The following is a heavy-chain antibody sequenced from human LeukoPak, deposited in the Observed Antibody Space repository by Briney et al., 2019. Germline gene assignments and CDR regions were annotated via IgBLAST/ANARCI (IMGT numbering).Heavy chain of an antibody. J-gene: IGHJ4*02. CDR1: GGSISSSSYY. D-gene: IGHD3-3*01. CDR3: ARGNVWSGPFDY. V-gene: IGHV4-39*07. CDR2: IYYSGST. Sequence: PPETLSLTCTVSGGSISSSSYYWGWIRQPPGKGLEWIGSIYYSGSTNYNPSLKSRVTMSVDTSKNQFSLKLSSVTAADTAVYYCARGNVWSGPFDYWGQGTLVTVSS.